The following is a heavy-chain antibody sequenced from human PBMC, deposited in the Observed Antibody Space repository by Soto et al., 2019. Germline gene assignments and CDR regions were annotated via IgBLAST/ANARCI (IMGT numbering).Heavy chain of an antibody. V-gene: IGHV1-18*01. CDR1: CYTFTSYG. CDR2: ISAYNGNT. CDR3: ARVEAVAEAIEY. D-gene: IGHD6-19*01. Sequence: GASAKVSCKYCCYTFTSYGISLFRQAPGQWLEWMGWISAYNGNTNYAQKLQGRVTMTTDTSTSTAYMELRSLRSDDTAVYYCARVEAVAEAIEYWGQGTLVTVSS. J-gene: IGHJ4*02.